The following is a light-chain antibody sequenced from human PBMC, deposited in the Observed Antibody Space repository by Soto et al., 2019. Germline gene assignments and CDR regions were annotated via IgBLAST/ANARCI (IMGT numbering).Light chain of an antibody. CDR3: QQYGGSLT. Sequence: IVMTQSPATLSVSPGERATLSCRASQSVSSYLAWYQQKPGQAPRLPIYDASNRATGIPARFSGSGSGTDFTLTISRVEPEDFAVYFCQQYGGSLTFGQGTRLEI. J-gene: IGKJ5*01. V-gene: IGKV3-11*01. CDR2: DAS. CDR1: QSVSSY.